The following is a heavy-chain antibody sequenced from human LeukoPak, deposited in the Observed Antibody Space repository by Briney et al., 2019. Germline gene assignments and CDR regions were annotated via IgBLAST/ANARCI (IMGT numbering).Heavy chain of an antibody. V-gene: IGHV3-20*04. CDR3: ARRRYCSSTSCYPPSYYYYMDV. J-gene: IGHJ6*03. D-gene: IGHD2-2*01. CDR2: INWNGGST. CDR1: GFTFDDYG. Sequence: PGGSLRLSCAASGFTFDDYGMSWVRQAPGKGLEWVSGINWNGGSTGYADSVKGRFTISRDNAKNSLYLQMNSLRAGDTALYYCARRRYCSSTSCYPPSYYYYMDVWGKGTTVTISS.